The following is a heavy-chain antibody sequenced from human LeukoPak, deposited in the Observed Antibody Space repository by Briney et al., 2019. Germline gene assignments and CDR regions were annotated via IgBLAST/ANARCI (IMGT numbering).Heavy chain of an antibody. Sequence: TGGSLRLSCAASGLTFSSYWMSWVRRAPGKGLEWVANIKQDGSEKYYVDSVKGRFTISRDNAKNSLYLQMNSLRAEDTAVYYCARVPRVVPAAMGDYWGQGTLVTVSS. CDR2: IKQDGSEK. CDR1: GLTFSSYW. D-gene: IGHD2-2*01. J-gene: IGHJ4*02. V-gene: IGHV3-7*01. CDR3: ARVPRVVPAAMGDY.